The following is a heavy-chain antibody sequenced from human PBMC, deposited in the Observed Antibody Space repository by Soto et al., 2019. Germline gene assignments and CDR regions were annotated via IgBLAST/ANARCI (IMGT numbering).Heavy chain of an antibody. CDR1: GGTFSSYA. J-gene: IGHJ4*02. V-gene: IGHV1-69*12. CDR3: ARVGGGYSGSYYVPQIYYFDY. D-gene: IGHD1-26*01. Sequence: QVQLVQSGAEVKKPGSSVKVSCKASGGTFSSYAISWVRQAPGQGLEWMGGIIPIFGTANYAQKFQGRVTITADESTSTAYMELSSLRSEDTAVYYCARVGGGYSGSYYVPQIYYFDYWGQGTLVTVSS. CDR2: IIPIFGTA.